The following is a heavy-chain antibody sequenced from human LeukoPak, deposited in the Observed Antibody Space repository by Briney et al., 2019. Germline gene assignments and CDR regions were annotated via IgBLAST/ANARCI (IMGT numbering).Heavy chain of an antibody. V-gene: IGHV4-59*01. CDR1: GGSISSYY. D-gene: IGHD2-21*02. J-gene: IGHJ4*02. CDR2: IYYSGST. CDR3: ARDCGGDCYKGGFDY. Sequence: SETLSLTCTVSGGSISSYYGSWIRQPPGKGLEWIGYIYYSGSTNYNPPLERRVTISVGTSKNHSSLKLSSVTAADTAVYYCARDCGGDCYKGGFDYWGQGTLVTVSS.